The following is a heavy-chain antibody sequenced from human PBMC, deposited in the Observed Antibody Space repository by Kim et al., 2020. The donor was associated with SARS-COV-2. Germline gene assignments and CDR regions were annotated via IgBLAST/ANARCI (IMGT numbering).Heavy chain of an antibody. CDR3: ARAAPTGSPD. CDR2: IYYSGST. Sequence: SETLSLTCTVSGGSVSSGSYYWSWIRQPPGKGLEWIGYIYYSGSTNYNPSLKSRVTISVDTSKNQFSLKLSSVTAADTAVYYCARAAPTGSPDWGQGTLV. J-gene: IGHJ1*01. V-gene: IGHV4-61*01. D-gene: IGHD2-15*01. CDR1: GGSVSSGSYY.